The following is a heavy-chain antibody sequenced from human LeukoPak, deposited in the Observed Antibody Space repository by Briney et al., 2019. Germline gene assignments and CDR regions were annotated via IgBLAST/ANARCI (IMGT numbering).Heavy chain of an antibody. CDR1: GGSISSYY. CDR3: ARATVTTGDGMDV. Sequence: SETLSLTCTVSGGSISSYYWSWIRQPPGKGLEWIGYIYYSGSTNYNPSLKSRVTISVDTSKNQFSPKLSSVTAADTAVYYCARATVTTGDGMDVWGQGTTVTVSS. J-gene: IGHJ6*02. D-gene: IGHD4-11*01. CDR2: IYYSGST. V-gene: IGHV4-59*01.